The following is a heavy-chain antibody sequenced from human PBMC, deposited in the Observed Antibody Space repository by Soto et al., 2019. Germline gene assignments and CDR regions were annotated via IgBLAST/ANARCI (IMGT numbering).Heavy chain of an antibody. V-gene: IGHV1-69*12. Sequence: QVQLVQSGAEVKKPGSSVKVSCKASGDTFSSYAISLVRQAAGHGLEWMGGVIPFFDTANYAQQFQGRVTITADESTSTAYMELSSLRSEDTAVYYCARHDCISSSCYYYYYYVMDVWGQGTTVTVSS. J-gene: IGHJ6*02. CDR3: ARHDCISSSCYYYYYYVMDV. CDR2: VIPFFDTA. CDR1: GDTFSSYA. D-gene: IGHD2-2*01.